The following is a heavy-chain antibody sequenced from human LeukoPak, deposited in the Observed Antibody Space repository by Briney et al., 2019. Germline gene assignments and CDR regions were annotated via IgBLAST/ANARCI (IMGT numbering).Heavy chain of an antibody. V-gene: IGHV1-46*01. CDR2: INPSGGST. D-gene: IGHD3-22*01. Sequence: GASVKVSCKASGYTFTSYYMHWVRQAPGQGLEWMGIINPSGGSTSCAQKFQGRVTMTRDTSTSTVYMELSSLRSEDTAVYYCARGVDSSGYYLIEYFQHWGQGTLVTVSS. CDR1: GYTFTSYY. CDR3: ARGVDSSGYYLIEYFQH. J-gene: IGHJ1*01.